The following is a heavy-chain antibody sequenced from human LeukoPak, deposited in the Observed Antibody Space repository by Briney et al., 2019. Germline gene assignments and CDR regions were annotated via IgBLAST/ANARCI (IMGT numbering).Heavy chain of an antibody. CDR1: GFTFSSFA. CDR2: ISYEGNYK. D-gene: IGHD2-2*01. V-gene: IGHV3-30-3*02. CDR3: AKGGSVPSKGAFDI. Sequence: GGSLRLSCAASGFTFSSFAMNWVRQAPGKGLEWVAVISYEGNYKYYADSVKGRFTISRDNSKNTLYLQMNSLRADDTAVYYCAKGGSVPSKGAFDIWGQGTMVTVSS. J-gene: IGHJ3*02.